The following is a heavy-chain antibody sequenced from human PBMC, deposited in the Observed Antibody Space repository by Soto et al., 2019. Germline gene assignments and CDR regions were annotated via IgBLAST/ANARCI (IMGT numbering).Heavy chain of an antibody. CDR2: VSHDGRNT. D-gene: IGHD6-13*01. CDR3: AKGGRQRLVTSDFNF. Sequence: VQLVESGGGVVQPGRSLRLSCAASGFTFSDYAMHWVRQAPGKGLEWVAVVSHDGRNTHYADSVKGRFTISRDSSKTTCSLEMPSLRAEDTAVYYCAKGGRQRLVTSDFNFWGQGALVTVSS. V-gene: IGHV3-30*18. CDR1: GFTFSDYA. J-gene: IGHJ4*02.